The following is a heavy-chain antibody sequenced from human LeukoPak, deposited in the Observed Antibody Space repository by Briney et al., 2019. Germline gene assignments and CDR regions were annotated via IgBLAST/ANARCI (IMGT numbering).Heavy chain of an antibody. D-gene: IGHD2/OR15-2a*01. CDR1: GFTFSSSD. J-gene: IGHJ4*02. Sequence: GRSLRLSCAASGFTFSSSDMHWVRQAPGKGLEWVAVISYDATNKYYADSVKGRFTLSRDNSKSTLYLQTNTLRDEDTAVYYCAKASSNYFYYFEYWGQGTLVTVSS. CDR2: ISYDATNK. CDR3: AKASSNYFYYFEY. V-gene: IGHV3-30*18.